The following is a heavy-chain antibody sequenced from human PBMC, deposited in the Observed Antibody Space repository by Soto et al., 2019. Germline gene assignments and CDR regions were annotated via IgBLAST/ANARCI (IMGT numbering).Heavy chain of an antibody. J-gene: IGHJ4*02. Sequence: PSETLSLTCTVSGGSTTSDYWSWIRQPPGKGLEWLGYIFHSLGAKYNPSLGSRGTISLDTSKNQLSLSLKSVTAADTAIYFCVRDLNGSGDYWGQGTLVTVSS. CDR3: VRDLNGSGDY. V-gene: IGHV4-59*01. CDR1: GGSTTSDY. CDR2: IFHSLGA. D-gene: IGHD3-10*01.